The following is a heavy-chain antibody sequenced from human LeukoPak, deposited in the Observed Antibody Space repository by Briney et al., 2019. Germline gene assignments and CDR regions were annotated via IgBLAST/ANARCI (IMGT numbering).Heavy chain of an antibody. J-gene: IGHJ4*02. CDR1: GFPFSDFW. Sequence: GGSLRLSCVVSGFPFSDFWISWLRHAPGKGLEWVANINRDGSDIYYVDSVKGRFTISRDNAKNSLYLHMNSLRAEDTAVYYCVTDRNRGGSYWGQGTLVTVSS. CDR3: VTDRNRGGSY. V-gene: IGHV3-7*01. CDR2: INRDGSDI. D-gene: IGHD3-16*01.